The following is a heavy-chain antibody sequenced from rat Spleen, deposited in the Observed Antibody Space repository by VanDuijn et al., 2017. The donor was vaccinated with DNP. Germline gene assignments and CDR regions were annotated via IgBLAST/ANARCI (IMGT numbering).Heavy chain of an antibody. J-gene: IGHJ2*01. CDR1: GYSITSNY. V-gene: IGHV3-1*01. Sequence: EVQLRESGPGLVKPSQSLSLTCSVTGYSITSNYWGWIRKFPGNKMEWMGYISYSGSTTYTPSLKGRISITRDTSKNQFFLQVNSIIAEDTATYYCARWTTGFDYWGQGVMVTVSS. D-gene: IGHD1-4*01. CDR3: ARWTTGFDY. CDR2: ISYSGST.